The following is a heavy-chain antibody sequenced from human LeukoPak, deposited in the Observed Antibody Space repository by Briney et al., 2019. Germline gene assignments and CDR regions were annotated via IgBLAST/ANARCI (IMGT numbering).Heavy chain of an antibody. D-gene: IGHD6-19*01. CDR1: NYTFTSNG. J-gene: IGHJ4*02. V-gene: IGHV1-18*01. Sequence: GASVKVSCKASNYTFTSNGISWVRQVPGQGLEWMGWISAYNGNTNYAQKFQGRVTITTDTSTSTGYMELRSLRSDDTAVYYCARDQQWLDPARHGFDYWGQGTLVTVSS. CDR2: ISAYNGNT. CDR3: ARDQQWLDPARHGFDY.